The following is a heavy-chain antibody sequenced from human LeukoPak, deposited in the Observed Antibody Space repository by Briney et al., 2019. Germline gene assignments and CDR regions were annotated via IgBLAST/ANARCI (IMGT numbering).Heavy chain of an antibody. D-gene: IGHD7-27*01. Sequence: PSETLSLTCTVSGGSISSGGYYWSWIRQPPGKGLEWIGYIYHSGSTYYNPSLKSRVTISVDRSKNQFSLKLSSVTAADTAVYYCARVISGEPPTNNWFDPWGQGTLVTVSS. J-gene: IGHJ5*02. CDR2: IYHSGST. CDR3: ARVISGEPPTNNWFDP. V-gene: IGHV4-30-2*01. CDR1: GGSISSGGYY.